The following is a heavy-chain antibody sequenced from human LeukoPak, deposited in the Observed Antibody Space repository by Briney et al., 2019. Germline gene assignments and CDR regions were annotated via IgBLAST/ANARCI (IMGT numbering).Heavy chain of an antibody. J-gene: IGHJ3*02. CDR2: IIPIFGTA. Sequence: SVKVSCKASGGTFSSYAISWVRQAPGQGLEWMGGIIPIFGTANYAQKFQGRVTITADESTSTAYMELSSLRSEDTAVYYCARWGYGDVLGAFDIWGQGTMVTVSS. D-gene: IGHD4-17*01. V-gene: IGHV1-69*13. CDR3: ARWGYGDVLGAFDI. CDR1: GGTFSSYA.